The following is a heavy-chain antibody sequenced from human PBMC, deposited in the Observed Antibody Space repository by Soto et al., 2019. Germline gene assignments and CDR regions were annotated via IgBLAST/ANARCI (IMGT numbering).Heavy chain of an antibody. D-gene: IGHD2-21*02. CDR3: ARSDCTGADCYSWPFNYGVDV. Sequence: QVQLVESGGGVVQPGGSLRLSCTTSGFTFNTYGMHWVRQAPGKGLEWVAIIWYDGSNKYYADSVKGRFTISRDNSKNTMYVQMNSLRAADTALYYCARSDCTGADCYSWPFNYGVDVWGQGTTVTVSS. J-gene: IGHJ6*02. CDR1: GFTFNTYG. V-gene: IGHV3-33*08. CDR2: IWYDGSNK.